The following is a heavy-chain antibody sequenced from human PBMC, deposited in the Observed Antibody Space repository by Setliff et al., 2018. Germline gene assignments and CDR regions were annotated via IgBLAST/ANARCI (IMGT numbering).Heavy chain of an antibody. CDR2: IYYSGST. J-gene: IGHJ6*02. CDR1: GGSISSSSYY. D-gene: IGHD3-3*01. CDR3: ARRTEHYNFWSGYYDYYYYGMDV. V-gene: IGHV4-39*07. Sequence: SSETLSLTCTVSGGSISSSSYYWGWIRQPPGKGLEWIGSIYYSGSTYYNPSLKSRVTISVDTSKNQFSLKLSSVTAADTAVYYCARRTEHYNFWSGYYDYYYYGMDVWGQGTTVTVSS.